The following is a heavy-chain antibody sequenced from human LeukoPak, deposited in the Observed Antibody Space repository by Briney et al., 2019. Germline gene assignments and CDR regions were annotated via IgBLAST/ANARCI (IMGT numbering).Heavy chain of an antibody. J-gene: IGHJ3*02. CDR3: AIVMRDLREGYDI. Sequence: GGSLRLSCAASGFTVSSNYMSWVRQAPGKGLEWVSIIYSGGSTYYTDSVKGRFTISRDNSKNTLYLHVNSLRAEDTAVYYCAIVMRDLREGYDIWRPGTMVTITS. V-gene: IGHV3-66*02. CDR1: GFTVSSNY. D-gene: IGHD1-26*01. CDR2: IYSGGST.